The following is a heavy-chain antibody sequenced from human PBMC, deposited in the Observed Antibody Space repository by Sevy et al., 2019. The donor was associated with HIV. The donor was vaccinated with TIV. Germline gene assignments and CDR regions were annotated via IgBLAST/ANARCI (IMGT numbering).Heavy chain of an antibody. Sequence: GGSLRLSCAASGFTFSSYDMYWVRHVTGKGLEWVSAIGIAGDSYYPDSLRGRFTISRDNANNSLFLQMNSLRAGDTAIYYCTKAQLSGGVRGHRYGMDVWGQGTTVTVSS. CDR2: IGIAGDS. CDR1: GFTFSSYD. J-gene: IGHJ6*02. CDR3: TKAQLSGGVRGHRYGMDV. V-gene: IGHV3-13*01. D-gene: IGHD1-1*01.